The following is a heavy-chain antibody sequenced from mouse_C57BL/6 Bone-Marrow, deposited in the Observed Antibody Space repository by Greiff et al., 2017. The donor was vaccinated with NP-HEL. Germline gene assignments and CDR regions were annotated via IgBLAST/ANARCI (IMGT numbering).Heavy chain of an antibody. V-gene: IGHV5-16*01. CDR1: GFTFSDYY. Sequence: EVQVVESEGGLVQPGSSMKLSCTASGFTFSDYYMAWVRQVPEKGLEWVANINYDGSSTYYLDSLKSRFIISRDNAKNILYLQMSSLKSEDTATYYCARDTGGNYDYWGQGTTLTVSS. CDR2: INYDGSST. J-gene: IGHJ2*01. CDR3: ARDTGGNYDY. D-gene: IGHD2-1*01.